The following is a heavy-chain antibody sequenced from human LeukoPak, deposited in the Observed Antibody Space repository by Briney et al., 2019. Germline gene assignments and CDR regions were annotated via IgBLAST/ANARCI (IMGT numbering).Heavy chain of an antibody. CDR3: AKAAGYSTIYWFDP. J-gene: IGHJ5*02. V-gene: IGHV4-59*01. Sequence: SETLSLTCTVSGGSIRSSHWSWIRQPPGKGLEFIGYIYYSGTSNYNPSLKSRVTMSVDTSNNQFSLKLNSVTAADTAVYYRAKAAGYSTIYWFDPWGQGTLVTVSS. D-gene: IGHD6-13*01. CDR2: IYYSGTS. CDR1: GGSIRSSH.